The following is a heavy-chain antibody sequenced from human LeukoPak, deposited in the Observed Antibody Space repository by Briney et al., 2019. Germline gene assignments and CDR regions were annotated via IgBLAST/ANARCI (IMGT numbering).Heavy chain of an antibody. Sequence: ASVTVSCKPSVYTFTGYYMHWVRQAPGQGREWMGWINPNSGGTNYAQKFQGRVTMTRDTSISTAYMELSRLRSDDTAVYYCASALYSGYDLDYWGQGTLVTVSS. CDR1: VYTFTGYY. CDR2: INPNSGGT. CDR3: ASALYSGYDLDY. V-gene: IGHV1-2*02. J-gene: IGHJ4*02. D-gene: IGHD5-12*01.